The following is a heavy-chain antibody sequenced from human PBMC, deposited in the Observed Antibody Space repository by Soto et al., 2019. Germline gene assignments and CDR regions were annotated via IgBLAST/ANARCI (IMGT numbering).Heavy chain of an antibody. V-gene: IGHV2-5*02. CDR3: AHRVLRTVFGLVTTTAIYFDF. Sequence: QITLNESGPTVVRPTETLTLTCSLSGFSLPSSGVGVGWIRQSPVKAPEWLALIYWDEDKGYSASLKSRLTITKDTSKHQVVLTVSDLDPTDTATYYCAHRVLRTVFGLVTTTAIYFDFWGQGTPVAVSS. CDR2: IYWDEDK. CDR1: GFSLPSSGVG. D-gene: IGHD3-3*01. J-gene: IGHJ4*02.